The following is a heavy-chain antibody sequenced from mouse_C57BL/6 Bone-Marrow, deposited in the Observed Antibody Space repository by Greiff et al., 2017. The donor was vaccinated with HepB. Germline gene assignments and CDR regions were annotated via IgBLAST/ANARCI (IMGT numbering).Heavy chain of an antibody. V-gene: IGHV10-1*01. CDR2: IRSKSNNYAT. CDR1: GFSFNTYA. Sequence: EVQLVESGGGLVQPKGSLKLSCAASGFSFNTYAMNWVRQAPGKGLEWVARIRSKSNNYATYYADSVKDRFTISRDDSESMLYLQMNNLKTEDTAMYYCVRPATGDYAMDYWGQGTSVTVSS. CDR3: VRPATGDYAMDY. J-gene: IGHJ4*01.